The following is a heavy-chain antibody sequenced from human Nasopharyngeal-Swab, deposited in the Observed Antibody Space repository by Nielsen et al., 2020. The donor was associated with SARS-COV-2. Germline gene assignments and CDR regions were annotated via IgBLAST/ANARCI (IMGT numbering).Heavy chain of an antibody. CDR2: TRNKANSYTT. J-gene: IGHJ6*02. D-gene: IGHD3-3*01. CDR1: GFTFSDHY. V-gene: IGHV3-72*01. Sequence: GESLKISYAASGFTFSDHYMDWVRQAPGKGLEWAGRTRNKANSYTTEYAASVKGRFTISRDDSENSVYLQMNSLKTEDTAVYYCARGATIFGVVLGDSYGMDVWGQGTTVTVSS. CDR3: ARGATIFGVVLGDSYGMDV.